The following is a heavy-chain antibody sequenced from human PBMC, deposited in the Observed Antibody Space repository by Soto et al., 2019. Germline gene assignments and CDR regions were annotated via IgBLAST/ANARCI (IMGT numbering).Heavy chain of an antibody. Sequence: SETLFRTGSGSGGSMSSSSYYWGWIRQPPGKGLEWIGSIYYSGSTYYNPSLKSRVTISVDTSKNQFSLKLSSVTAADTAVYYCARRAGEARQYYYYMDVWGKGTTVTVSS. J-gene: IGHJ6*03. CDR2: IYYSGST. V-gene: IGHV4-39*01. CDR1: GGSMSSSSYY. CDR3: ARRAGEARQYYYYMDV. D-gene: IGHD2-21*01.